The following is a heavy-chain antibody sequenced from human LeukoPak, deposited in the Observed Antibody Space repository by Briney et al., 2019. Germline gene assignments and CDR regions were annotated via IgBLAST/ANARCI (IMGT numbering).Heavy chain of an antibody. D-gene: IGHD5-24*01. J-gene: IGHJ4*02. V-gene: IGHV5-51*01. CDR3: ARGVETNEYYFDY. CDR1: GYSFTSYW. CDR2: IYPGDSDT. Sequence: ESLKISCKGSGYSFTSYWIGWVRQMPGKGLEWMGIIYPGDSDTRYSPSFQGQVTISADKSISTAYLRWSSLKASDTAMYYCARGVETNEYYFDYWGQGTLVTVSS.